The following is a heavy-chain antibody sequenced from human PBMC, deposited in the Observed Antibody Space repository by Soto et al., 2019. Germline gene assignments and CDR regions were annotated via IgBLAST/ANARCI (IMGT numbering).Heavy chain of an antibody. CDR2: IKEDGRET. CDR3: ASTRGY. J-gene: IGHJ4*02. V-gene: IGHV3-7*03. CDR1: GFTFSGGYW. Sequence: EVLEVESGGGLVQPGGSLRLSCAVSGFTFSGGYWMKWVRQAPGKGLEWVATIKEDGRETYYVDSVKGRFTTSRDSAKNSLYLQMNSLRVEDTAVYYCASTRGYWGQGTLVTVSS. D-gene: IGHD3-3*01.